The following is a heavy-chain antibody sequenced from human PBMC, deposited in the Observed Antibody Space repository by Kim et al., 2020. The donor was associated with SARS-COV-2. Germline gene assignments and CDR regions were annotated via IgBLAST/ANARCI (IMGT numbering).Heavy chain of an antibody. J-gene: IGHJ1*01. D-gene: IGHD1-26*01. V-gene: IGHV1-69*13. CDR2: IIPVFGTA. CDR3: ARDGSYSGGYPIILGEH. CDR1: GGTFSSYA. Sequence: SVKVSCKASGGTFSSYAISWVRQAPGQGLEWMGGIIPVFGTANYAQNFQGRVTITADESTSTVYMELRSLRSEDTAVYYCARDGSYSGGYPIILGEHWGQGTLVTVSS.